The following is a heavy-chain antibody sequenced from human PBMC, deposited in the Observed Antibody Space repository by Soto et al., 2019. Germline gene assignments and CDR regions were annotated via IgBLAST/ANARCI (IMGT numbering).Heavy chain of an antibody. CDR1: GFTFTSYW. Sequence: PGGSLRLSCAASGFTFTSYWMHWVRQAPGKGLVWVSRIDPNGGSTDYADSVKGRFTISRDNAQNTVYLQMNSLRAEDTAVYYCAKGPDCSGGGCFYPGDYCGQGSRVTVSS. V-gene: IGHV3-74*01. D-gene: IGHD2-15*01. J-gene: IGHJ4*02. CDR3: AKGPDCSGGGCFYPGDY. CDR2: IDPNGGST.